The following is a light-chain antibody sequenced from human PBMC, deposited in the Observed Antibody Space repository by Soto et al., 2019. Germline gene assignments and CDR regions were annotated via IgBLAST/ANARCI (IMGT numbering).Light chain of an antibody. J-gene: IGKJ5*01. Sequence: DIQMTQSPSSLSASVGDRVTITCRASQNISNYLNWYQHRPGKAPNLLIYAASNLQSGVPSKFSASGSGTDFALTISSLQPEDFATYYCQQSYSTPSITFGQGTRLEIE. CDR2: AAS. V-gene: IGKV1-39*01. CDR3: QQSYSTPSIT. CDR1: QNISNY.